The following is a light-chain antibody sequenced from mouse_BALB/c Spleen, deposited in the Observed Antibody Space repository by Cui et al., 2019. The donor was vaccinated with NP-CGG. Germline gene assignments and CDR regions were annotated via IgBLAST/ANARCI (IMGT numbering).Light chain of an antibody. Sequence: QGVVSQESALSISPGETVTLTCRSSTGAFTTSNYANWVQEKPDHLFTGLIGGTNNRAPGVPARFSGSLIGDKAALTITGAQTEDEAIYFCALWYSNHWVFGGGTKLTVL. CDR3: ALWYSNHWV. CDR2: GTN. J-gene: IGLJ1*01. V-gene: IGLV1*01. CDR1: TGAFTTSNY.